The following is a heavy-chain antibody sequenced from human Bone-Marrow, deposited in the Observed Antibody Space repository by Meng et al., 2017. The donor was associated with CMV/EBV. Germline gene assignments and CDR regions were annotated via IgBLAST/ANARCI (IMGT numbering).Heavy chain of an antibody. CDR3: ARGGLETTVTSYYYGMDV. D-gene: IGHD4-17*01. V-gene: IGHV1-69*10. CDR2: IIPILGIA. Sequence: SVKVSCKASGGTFSSYAISWVRQAPGQGLEWMGGIIPILGIANYAQKFQGRVTITADKSTSTAYMELSSLRSEDTAVYYCARGGLETTVTSYYYGMDVWGQGTTVTVSS. J-gene: IGHJ6*02. CDR1: GGTFSSYA.